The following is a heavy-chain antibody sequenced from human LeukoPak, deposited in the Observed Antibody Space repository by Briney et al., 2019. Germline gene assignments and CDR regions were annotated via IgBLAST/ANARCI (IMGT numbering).Heavy chain of an antibody. CDR2: ITGSGGNT. D-gene: IGHD5-18*01. V-gene: IGHV3-23*01. Sequence: GGSLRLSCAASGFTFSSYAMSWVRQAPGKGLEWVSAITGSGGNTYYADSVKGRFTISRDNSKNTLWLQMNGLRAEDTAGYYCAKHGYSYGHHDALDFWGQGTMVTVSS. CDR3: AKHGYSYGHHDALDF. J-gene: IGHJ3*01. CDR1: GFTFSSYA.